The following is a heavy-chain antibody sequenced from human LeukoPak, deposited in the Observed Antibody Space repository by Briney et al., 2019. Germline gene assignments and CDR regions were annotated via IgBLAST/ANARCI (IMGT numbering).Heavy chain of an antibody. D-gene: IGHD2-2*01. Sequence: PEGSLRLSCAASGFTVSGNYMSWVRQAPGKGLEWVSVIYSGGSTYHADSVKGRFTISRDNSKNTLYLQMNSLRAEDTAVYYCARGNYCSSTSCFYGMDVWGQGTTVTVSS. CDR2: IYSGGST. V-gene: IGHV3-53*01. CDR1: GFTVSGNY. J-gene: IGHJ6*02. CDR3: ARGNYCSSTSCFYGMDV.